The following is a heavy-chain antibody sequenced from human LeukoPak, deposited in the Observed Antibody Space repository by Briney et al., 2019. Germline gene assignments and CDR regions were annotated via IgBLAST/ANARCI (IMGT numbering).Heavy chain of an antibody. CDR1: GFTFSSYN. V-gene: IGHV3-21*01. D-gene: IGHD1-26*01. CDR3: ARDLSVGSKPDLGFDY. J-gene: IGHJ4*02. CDR2: ISSSSRYI. Sequence: PGGSLRLSCEASGFTFSSYNMNWVRQAPGKGLEWVSSISSSSRYIYYTDSVKGRFTISRDNAKNSLYLQMNSLRAEDTAVYYCARDLSVGSKPDLGFDYWGQGTLVTVSS.